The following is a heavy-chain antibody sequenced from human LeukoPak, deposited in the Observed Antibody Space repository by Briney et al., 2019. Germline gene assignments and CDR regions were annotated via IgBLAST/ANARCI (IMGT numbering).Heavy chain of an antibody. CDR1: GGSISSYY. CDR3: ARDGGATAYFDY. CDR2: IYYSGST. Sequence: SETLSLTCTVSGGSISSYYWSWIREPPGKGLEWIGYIYYSGSTNYNPSLKSRVTISVDTSKNQFSPKLSSVSAADTAVYYCARDGGATAYFDYWGQGTLVTVSS. J-gene: IGHJ4*02. V-gene: IGHV4-59*01. D-gene: IGHD1-26*01.